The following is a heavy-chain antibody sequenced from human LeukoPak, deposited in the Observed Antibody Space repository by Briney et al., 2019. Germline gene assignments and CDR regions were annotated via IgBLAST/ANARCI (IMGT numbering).Heavy chain of an antibody. V-gene: IGHV3-23*01. J-gene: IGHJ2*01. CDR2: ISGSGGST. CDR3: AKDSEQLVWYFDL. CDR1: GFTCSSYW. Sequence: GGSLRLSCAASGFTCSSYWMSWVRQAPGKGLEWVSAISGSGGSTYYADSVKGRFTISRDNSKNTLYLQMNSLRAEDTAVYYCAKDSEQLVWYFDLWGRGTLVTVSS. D-gene: IGHD6-13*01.